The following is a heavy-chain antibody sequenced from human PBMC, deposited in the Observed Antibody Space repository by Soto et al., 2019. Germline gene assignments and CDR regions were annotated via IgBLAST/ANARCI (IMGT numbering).Heavy chain of an antibody. CDR3: ARNRVVPAARDYYYYYGMDV. CDR2: IDPSDSYT. V-gene: IGHV5-10-1*01. Sequence: GESLKISCKGSGYSFTSYWISWVRQMPGKGLEWMGRIDPSDSYTNYSPSFQGHVTISADKSISTAYLQWSSLKASDTAMYYCARNRVVPAARDYYYYYGMDVWGQGTTVTVSS. CDR1: GYSFTSYW. D-gene: IGHD2-2*01. J-gene: IGHJ6*02.